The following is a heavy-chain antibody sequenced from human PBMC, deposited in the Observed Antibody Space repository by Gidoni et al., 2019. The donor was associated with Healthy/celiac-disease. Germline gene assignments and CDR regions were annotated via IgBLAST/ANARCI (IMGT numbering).Heavy chain of an antibody. CDR2: ISYDGSNK. V-gene: IGHV3-30*18. Sequence: QVQLVESGGGVVQPGRSLSLSCAASGFPFSSYGMHWVRQAPGKGLEWVAVISYDGSNKYYADSVKGRFTISRDNSKNTLYLQMNSLRAEDTAVYYCAKEGWVGATHFDYWGQGTLVTVSS. D-gene: IGHD1-26*01. J-gene: IGHJ4*02. CDR3: AKEGWVGATHFDY. CDR1: GFPFSSYG.